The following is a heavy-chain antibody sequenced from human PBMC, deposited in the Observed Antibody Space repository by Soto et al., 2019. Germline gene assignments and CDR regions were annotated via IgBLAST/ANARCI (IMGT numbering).Heavy chain of an antibody. V-gene: IGHV4-39*01. CDR1: GGSIRSSSYY. CDR2: IYYSGST. D-gene: IGHD5-18*01. CDR3: ARQRGYSYGRFDY. Sequence: PSETQSLTCPVSGGSIRSSSYYWGWIRQPPGKGLEWIGSIYYSGSTYYNPSLKSRVTISVDTSKNQFSLKLSSVTAADTAVYYCARQRGYSYGRFDYWGQGTLVTVSS. J-gene: IGHJ4*02.